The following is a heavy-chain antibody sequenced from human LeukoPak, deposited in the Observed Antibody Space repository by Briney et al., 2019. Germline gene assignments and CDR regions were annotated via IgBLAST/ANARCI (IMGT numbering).Heavy chain of an antibody. D-gene: IGHD3-10*01. CDR1: GGSISSYY. CDR2: IYYSGST. CDR3: ARTVRGVFDY. V-gene: IGHV4-59*01. Sequence: SETLSLTCTVSGGSISSYYWSWIRQPPGKGLEWIGYIYYSGSTNYNPSLESRVTISVDTSKNQFSLKLSSVTAADTAVYYCARTVRGVFDYWGQGTLVTVSS. J-gene: IGHJ4*02.